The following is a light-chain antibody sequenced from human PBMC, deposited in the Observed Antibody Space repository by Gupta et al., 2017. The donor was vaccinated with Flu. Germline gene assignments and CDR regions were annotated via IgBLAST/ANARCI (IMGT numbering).Light chain of an antibody. V-gene: IGLV1-40*01. CDR3: QSYDSNWVV. CDR2: GNN. Sequence: SVLTQPPSVSGAPGQGVTISCTGSSIDIGAGYDVHWYQQLPGTAPKLLIYGNNNRPSGVPDRFSGSKSGTSASLAITGLQAEDEADYYCQSYDSNWVVFGGGTTLTVL. CDR1: SIDIGAGYD. J-gene: IGLJ2*01.